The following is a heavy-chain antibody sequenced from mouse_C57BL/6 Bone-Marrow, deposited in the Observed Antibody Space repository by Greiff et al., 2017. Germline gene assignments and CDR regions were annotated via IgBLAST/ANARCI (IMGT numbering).Heavy chain of an antibody. CDR2: IDPSDSYT. CDR1: GYTFTSYW. J-gene: IGHJ2*01. CDR3: ARGGNYYGRGGNY. D-gene: IGHD1-1*01. Sequence: QVQLQQPGAELVRPGTSVKLSCKASGYTFTSYWMHWVKQRPGQGLEWIGVIDPSDSYTNYNQKFKGKATLTVDTSSSTAYMQLSSLTSEDSAVYYCARGGNYYGRGGNYWGQGTTRTVSS. V-gene: IGHV1-59*01.